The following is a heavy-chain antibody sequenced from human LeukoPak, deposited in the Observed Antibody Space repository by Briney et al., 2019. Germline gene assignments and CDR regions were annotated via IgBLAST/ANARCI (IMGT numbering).Heavy chain of an antibody. CDR2: AYCGTT. CDR3: ARHSSSAWYYYFDY. V-gene: IGHV4-39*01. Sequence: SETLSLTCIVSGGSISNSNYYWGWIRQPPGKGLEWIGGAYCGTTYYNPSLKSRVTIPVDTSKSQFSLKLSSVTAADTAVYYCARHSSSAWYYYFDYWGQGTLVAVSS. CDR1: GGSISNSNYY. J-gene: IGHJ4*02. D-gene: IGHD6-19*01.